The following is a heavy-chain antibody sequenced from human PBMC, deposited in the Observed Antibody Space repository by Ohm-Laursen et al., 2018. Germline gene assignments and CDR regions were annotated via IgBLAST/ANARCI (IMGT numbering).Heavy chain of an antibody. CDR3: ARDYGSGSSSFDY. CDR2: ISHSGFT. Sequence: SETLSLTCAVSGYSISSGYYWGWIRQPPGKGLEWIGSISHSGFTSYNPSLKSRVTISVDTSKNHFSLRLSSVTAADTAVYYCARDYGSGSSSFDYWGQGTLVSVSS. V-gene: IGHV4-38-2*02. D-gene: IGHD3-10*01. CDR1: GYSISSGYY. J-gene: IGHJ4*02.